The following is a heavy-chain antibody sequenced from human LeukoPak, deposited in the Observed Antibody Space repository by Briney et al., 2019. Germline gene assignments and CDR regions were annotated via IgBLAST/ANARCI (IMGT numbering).Heavy chain of an antibody. J-gene: IGHJ4*02. V-gene: IGHV3-23*01. Sequence: GGSLRLSCAASGFSFSSYAMTWARQAPVRGLEWVSAISGDGTRTYYADSVKGRFTISRDNSKNTLYLEMSSLRAEDTAVYYCAKDGGDYDLDYWGQGTLVTVSS. CDR2: ISGDGTRT. D-gene: IGHD4-17*01. CDR1: GFSFSSYA. CDR3: AKDGGDYDLDY.